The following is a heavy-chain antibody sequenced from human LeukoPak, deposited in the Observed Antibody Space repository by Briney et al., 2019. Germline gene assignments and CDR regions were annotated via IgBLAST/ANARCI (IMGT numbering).Heavy chain of an antibody. J-gene: IGHJ6*03. D-gene: IGHD4-11*01. V-gene: IGHV4-39*07. Sequence: SETLSLTCTVSGGSLSTSSYYWGWVRQPPGKGLEWIGEINHSGSTNYNPSLKSRVTISVDTSKNQFSLKLSSVTAADTAVYYCARVFSNYVFYYYYYMDVWGKGTTVTVSS. CDR1: GGSLSTSSYY. CDR2: INHSGST. CDR3: ARVFSNYVFYYYYYMDV.